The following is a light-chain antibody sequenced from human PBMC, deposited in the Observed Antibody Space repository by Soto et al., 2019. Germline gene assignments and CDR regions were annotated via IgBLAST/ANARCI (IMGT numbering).Light chain of an antibody. CDR3: ETWVSNTYV. CDR1: SGHSTYI. CDR2: LEGSGSY. V-gene: IGLV4-60*02. J-gene: IGLJ1*01. Sequence: QSVLTQSSSASASLGSSVKLTCTLSSGHSTYIIAWHQQQPGKAPRYLMKLEGSGSYNKGSGVPDRFSGSSSGADRYLTISNLQFEDEADYYCETWVSNTYVFGTGTKVTVI.